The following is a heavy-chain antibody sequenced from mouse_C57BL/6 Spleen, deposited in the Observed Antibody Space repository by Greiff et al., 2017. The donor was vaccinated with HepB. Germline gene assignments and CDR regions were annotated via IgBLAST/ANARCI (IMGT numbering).Heavy chain of an antibody. CDR3: ARENYYGSSRFAY. CDR1: GFTFSSYA. CDR2: ISDGGSYT. J-gene: IGHJ3*01. D-gene: IGHD1-1*01. Sequence: EVHLVESGGGLVKPGGSLKLSCAASGFTFSSYAMSWVRQTPEKRLEWVATISDGGSYTYYPDNVKGRFTISRDNAKNNLYLQMSHLKSEDTAMYYCARENYYGSSRFAYWGQGTLVTVSA. V-gene: IGHV5-4*01.